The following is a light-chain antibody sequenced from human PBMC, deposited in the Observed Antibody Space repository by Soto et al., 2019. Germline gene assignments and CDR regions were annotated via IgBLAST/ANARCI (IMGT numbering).Light chain of an antibody. CDR1: QTISSNY. CDR2: GAS. CDR3: QQNNHWLWT. Sequence: EIVLTQSPGTLSLSPGERATLSCRASQTISSNYFAWYQQKPGQAPRLLIYGASTRATGIPARFSGSGSGTEFTITITSLQSEDFAVYYCQQNNHWLWTFGQGNKGDIK. V-gene: IGKV3-15*01. J-gene: IGKJ1*01.